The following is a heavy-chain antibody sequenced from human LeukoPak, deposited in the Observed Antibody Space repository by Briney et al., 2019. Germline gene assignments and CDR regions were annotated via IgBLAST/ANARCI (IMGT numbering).Heavy chain of an antibody. V-gene: IGHV3-30*04. CDR2: ISYNGSNK. CDR1: GFTFSSYA. D-gene: IGHD2-15*01. Sequence: GGSLRLSCAASGFTFSSYAMHWVRRAPGKGLEWVAVISYNGSNKYYADSVKGRFTISRDNSKNSLYLQMNSLRAEDTAAYYCASYCSGGSCRTDDAFDIWGQGTMVTVSS. J-gene: IGHJ3*02. CDR3: ASYCSGGSCRTDDAFDI.